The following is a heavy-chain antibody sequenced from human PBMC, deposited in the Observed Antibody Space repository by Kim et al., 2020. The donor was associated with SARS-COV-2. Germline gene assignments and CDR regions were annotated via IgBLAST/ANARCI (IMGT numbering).Heavy chain of an antibody. J-gene: IGHJ6*02. CDR3: ARGITTLYYYGMDV. CDR1: GYTFTGYY. V-gene: IGHV1-2*06. Sequence: ASVKVSCKASGYTFTGYYMHWVRQAPGQGLEWMGRINPNSGGTNYAQKFQGRVTMTRDTSISTAYMELSRLRSDDTAVYYCARGITTLYYYGMDVWGQGTTVTVSS. CDR2: INPNSGGT. D-gene: IGHD3-16*01.